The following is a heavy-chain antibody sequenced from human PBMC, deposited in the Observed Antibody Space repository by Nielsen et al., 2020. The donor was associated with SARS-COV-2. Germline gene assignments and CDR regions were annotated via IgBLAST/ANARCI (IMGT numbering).Heavy chain of an antibody. J-gene: IGHJ4*02. CDR1: GGSISSSSYY. V-gene: IGHV3-7*01. CDR2: IKQDGSEK. CDR3: VRDSSVVIWSGYPVD. Sequence: ETLSLTCTVSGGSISSSSYYWGWVRQAPGKGLEWVANIKQDGSEKYYGDSVKGRFTISRDNAKNSLYLQMNSLRVEDTAVYYCVRDSSVVIWSGYPVDWGQGTLVTVSS. D-gene: IGHD3-3*01.